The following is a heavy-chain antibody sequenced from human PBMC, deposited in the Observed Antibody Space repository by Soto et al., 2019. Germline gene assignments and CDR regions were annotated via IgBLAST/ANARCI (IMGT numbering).Heavy chain of an antibody. Sequence: SETLSLTCAVSGGSISSGGYSWSWIRQPPGKGLEWIGYMYHSGSTYYNPSLKSRVTISIDRSKNQFSLKLSSVTAADTAVYYCARHNGPLYVGYYYDMDVWGQGTTVT. D-gene: IGHD3-16*01. CDR3: ARHNGPLYVGYYYDMDV. V-gene: IGHV4-30-2*01. J-gene: IGHJ6*02. CDR2: MYHSGST. CDR1: GGSISSGGYS.